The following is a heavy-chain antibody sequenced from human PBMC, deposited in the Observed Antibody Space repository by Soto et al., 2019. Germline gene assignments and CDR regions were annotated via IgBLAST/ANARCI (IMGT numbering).Heavy chain of an antibody. D-gene: IGHD2-2*01. J-gene: IGHJ4*02. CDR3: ARRYRSYSEY. Sequence: TSETLSLTYTVSGGSISSYYWSWIRQSPGKGLEWIGYIYYSGSTNYNPSLKSRVTISVDTSKNQFSLKLSSVTAADTAVYYCARRYRSYSEYSRQATLVTFS. V-gene: IGHV4-59*08. CDR1: GGSISSYY. CDR2: IYYSGST.